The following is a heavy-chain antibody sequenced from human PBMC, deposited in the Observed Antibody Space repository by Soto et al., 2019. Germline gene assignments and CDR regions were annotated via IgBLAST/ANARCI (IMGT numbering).Heavy chain of an antibody. V-gene: IGHV1-69*02. Sequence: QVQLVQSGAEVKKPGSSVKVSCKASGGTFSSYTISWVRQAPGQGLEWMGRIIPILGIGNSAQKFQGRVTITADKSTSTAYMELSSLSSEDTAVYYCAGGPEDDYLWGSYRHWGQGTLVTVSS. CDR1: GGTFSSYT. J-gene: IGHJ4*02. CDR2: IIPILGIG. D-gene: IGHD3-16*01. CDR3: AGGPEDDYLWGSYRH.